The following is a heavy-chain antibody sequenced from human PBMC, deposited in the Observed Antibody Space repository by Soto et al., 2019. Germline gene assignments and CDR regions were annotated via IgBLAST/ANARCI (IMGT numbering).Heavy chain of an antibody. Sequence: SETLSLTCTVSGGFINTDEKYWTWIRQHPGKGLEWIGYIYYSGSTYYNPSLKSRVTISVDTSKNQFSLKLSSVTAADTAVYYCARGRIQLWYTFDYWGQGTLVTVSS. CDR1: GGFINTDEKY. CDR3: ARGRIQLWYTFDY. D-gene: IGHD5-18*01. J-gene: IGHJ4*02. V-gene: IGHV4-31*03. CDR2: IYYSGST.